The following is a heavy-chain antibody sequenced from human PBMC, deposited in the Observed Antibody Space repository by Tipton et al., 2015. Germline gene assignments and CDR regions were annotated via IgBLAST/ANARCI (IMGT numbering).Heavy chain of an antibody. CDR1: GGSVISGTDY. V-gene: IGHV4-61*01. D-gene: IGHD5-12*01. Sequence: TLSLTCTVSGGSVISGTDYWSWIRQPPGKGLEWIGYTFSGGSTNYNPSLKSRVTISLDTSKNQFSLNLNSVTAADTAVYYCARDSGYGTVAHWGRGSLVTVSS. CDR3: ARDSGYGTVAH. CDR2: TFSGGST. J-gene: IGHJ5*02.